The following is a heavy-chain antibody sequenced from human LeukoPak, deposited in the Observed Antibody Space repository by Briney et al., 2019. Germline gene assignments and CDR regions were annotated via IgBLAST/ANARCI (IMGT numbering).Heavy chain of an antibody. J-gene: IGHJ4*02. D-gene: IGHD3-10*01. V-gene: IGHV3-7*01. CDR1: GFTFSSYW. CDR2: IKQDGSEK. Sequence: GGSLRLSCAASGFTFSSYWMSWVRQAPGKGLEWVANIKQDGSEKYYVDSVKGRFTISRDNAKNSLYLQMNSLRAEDTAVYYCARDLLPYCYGSGSYPVYFDYWGQGTLVTVSS. CDR3: ARDLLPYCYGSGSYPVYFDY.